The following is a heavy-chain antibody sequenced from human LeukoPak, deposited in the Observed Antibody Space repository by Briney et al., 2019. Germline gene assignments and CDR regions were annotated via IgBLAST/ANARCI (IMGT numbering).Heavy chain of an antibody. CDR2: IDSSGSTI. D-gene: IGHD5/OR15-5a*01. Sequence: GGSLRLSCAASGFTFSSYEMNWVRQAPGKGLEWVSYIDSSGSTIHYADSVKGRFTISRDNARNSVFLQMNSLRAEDTAVYHCVRDKVSRPTLFDHWGQGTLVTVSS. V-gene: IGHV3-48*03. J-gene: IGHJ4*02. CDR3: VRDKVSRPTLFDH. CDR1: GFTFSSYE.